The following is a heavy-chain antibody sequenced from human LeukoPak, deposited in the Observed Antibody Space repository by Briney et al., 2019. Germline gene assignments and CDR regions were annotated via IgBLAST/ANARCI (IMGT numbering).Heavy chain of an antibody. Sequence: PGGSLRLSCAASGVTLSTYAMSWARQAPGKGLEWVSGISSSGSGDNTYYADSVKGRFTISRDSSKNTLFLHMNTLRAEDTAIYYCAKASPNPYYDSSGYNDYWGQGTLVTVSS. J-gene: IGHJ4*02. V-gene: IGHV3-23*01. CDR3: AKASPNPYYDSSGYNDY. CDR2: ISSSGSGDNT. D-gene: IGHD3-22*01. CDR1: GVTLSTYA.